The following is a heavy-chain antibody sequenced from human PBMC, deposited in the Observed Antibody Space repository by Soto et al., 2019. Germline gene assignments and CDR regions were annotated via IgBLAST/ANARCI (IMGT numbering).Heavy chain of an antibody. V-gene: IGHV3-48*02. D-gene: IGHD1-26*01. J-gene: IGHJ2*01. CDR2: ISSSTSTI. CDR1: GFTFTTYS. Sequence: EVQLVESGGGLVQPGGSLRLSCAASGFTFTTYSMTWVRQAPGKGLEWVSYISSSTSTIYYVDSVKGRFTISRDNAKNSLYLQMNSLRDEDTAVYYCARVGDSGNFWYFDLWGRGTLVTVSS. CDR3: ARVGDSGNFWYFDL.